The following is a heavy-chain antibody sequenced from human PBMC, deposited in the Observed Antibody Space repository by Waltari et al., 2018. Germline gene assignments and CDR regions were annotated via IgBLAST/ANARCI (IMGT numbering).Heavy chain of an antibody. J-gene: IGHJ4*02. CDR2: IIPNSIKT. Sequence: EVQVVESGGGVVQPGGSLRLSCLPSGFSFSSYTMNWVRQAPGKGLEWVSSIIPNSIKTYYLESVRGRFTISRDNARNSLYLQMDSLRVEDSAVYYCASDPSMQHVAAGGYWGQGTLVTVSS. CDR1: GFSFSSYT. V-gene: IGHV3-21*01. CDR3: ASDPSMQHVAAGGY. D-gene: IGHD2-8*01.